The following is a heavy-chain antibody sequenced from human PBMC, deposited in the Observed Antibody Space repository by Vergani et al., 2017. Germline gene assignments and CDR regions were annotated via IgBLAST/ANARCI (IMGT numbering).Heavy chain of an antibody. Sequence: QVQLQESGPGLVKPSETLSLTCTVSGGSISSYYWSWIRQPAGTGLEWIGRIYTSGRTNYNPSLKIRVTMSVDTSKNQFSLKLSSVTAADTAVYYCARDFARVSNWNSGYYYYMDVWGKGTTVTVSS. J-gene: IGHJ6*03. CDR3: ARDFARVSNWNSGYYYYMDV. CDR1: GGSISSYY. V-gene: IGHV4-4*07. CDR2: IYTSGRT. D-gene: IGHD1-7*01.